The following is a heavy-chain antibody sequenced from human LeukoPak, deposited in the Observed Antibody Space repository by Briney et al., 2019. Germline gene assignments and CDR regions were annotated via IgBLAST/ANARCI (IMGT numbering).Heavy chain of an antibody. CDR1: GFTFSSYE. D-gene: IGHD5-12*01. CDR3: AKDEWATSWFDP. J-gene: IGHJ5*02. Sequence: PGGSLRLSCAASGFTFSSYEMNWVRQAPGKGLEWVSYISSSGSTIYYADSVKGRFTISRDNSKNTLYLQMNSLRAEDTAVYYCAKDEWATSWFDPWGQGTLVTVSS. V-gene: IGHV3-48*03. CDR2: ISSSGSTI.